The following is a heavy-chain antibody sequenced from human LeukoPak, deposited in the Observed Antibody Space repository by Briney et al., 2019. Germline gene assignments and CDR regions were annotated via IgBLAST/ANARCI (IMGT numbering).Heavy chain of an antibody. CDR3: AKDQLWGDYYDTSGYPTFDY. Sequence: GGSLRLSCAASGFTFSSYWMHWVRQAPGKGLEWVAVISYDGSNKYYVDSVKGRFTISRDNSKNTLYLQMSSLRAEDTAVYYCAKDQLWGDYYDTSGYPTFDYWGQGTLVTVSS. D-gene: IGHD3-22*01. CDR1: GFTFSSYW. J-gene: IGHJ4*02. CDR2: ISYDGSNK. V-gene: IGHV3-30*18.